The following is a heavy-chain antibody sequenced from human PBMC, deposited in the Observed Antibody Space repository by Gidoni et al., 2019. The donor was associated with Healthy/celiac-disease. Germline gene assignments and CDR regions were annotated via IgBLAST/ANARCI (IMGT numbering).Heavy chain of an antibody. CDR3: TRDGHYYGSETAFDY. V-gene: IGHV4-30-4*01. CDR1: GCSISSGDYY. J-gene: IGHJ4*02. CDR2: IYYSGST. Sequence: ESGPGLVKPSQTLSLTCTVSGCSISSGDYYWSWIRQPPGKGLEWIGYIYYSGSTYYNPSLKSRVTISVDTSKNQFSLKLSSVTAADTAVYYCTRDGHYYGSETAFDYWDQGTLVTVSS. D-gene: IGHD3-10*01.